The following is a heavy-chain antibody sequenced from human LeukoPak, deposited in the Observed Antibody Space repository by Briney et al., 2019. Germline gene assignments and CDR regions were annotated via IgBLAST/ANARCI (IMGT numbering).Heavy chain of an antibody. CDR1: GYSFTSYW. V-gene: IGHV5-10-1*01. Sequence: GESLKISGKGSGYSFTSYWISWVRQMPGKGLEWMGRIDPSDSYTNYSPSFQGHVTISADKSISTAYLQWSSLKAPDTAMYYCAGCSGSYPCSYWYFDLWGRGTLVTVSS. J-gene: IGHJ2*01. D-gene: IGHD3-10*02. CDR3: AGCSGSYPCSYWYFDL. CDR2: IDPSDSYT.